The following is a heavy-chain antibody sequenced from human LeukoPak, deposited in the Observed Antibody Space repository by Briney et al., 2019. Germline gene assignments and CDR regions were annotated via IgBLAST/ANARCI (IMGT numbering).Heavy chain of an antibody. CDR3: ARGPISGWSADY. D-gene: IGHD6-19*01. V-gene: IGHV3-74*01. CDR2: ISGDGTAR. CDR1: GFTSSSYW. Sequence: GGSLRLSCAASGFTSSSYWMHWVRQVPGKGLVWVSRISGDGTARNYADSVKGRFTISRDDAKNTVDLQMNSLRGEDTAVYYCARGPISGWSADYWGQGTLVTVSS. J-gene: IGHJ4*02.